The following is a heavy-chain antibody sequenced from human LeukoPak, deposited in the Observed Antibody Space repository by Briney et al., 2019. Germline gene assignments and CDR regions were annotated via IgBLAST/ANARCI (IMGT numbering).Heavy chain of an antibody. D-gene: IGHD4-17*01. CDR3: APPPVGINV. CDR2: ISSSGSTI. Sequence: GGSLRLSCAASGFTFSSYEMKWVRQAPGKGLEWVSYISSSGSTIYYADSVKGRFTISRDNAKNSLYLQMNSLRAEDTAVYYCAPPPVGINVWGKGTTVTVSS. J-gene: IGHJ6*04. V-gene: IGHV3-48*03. CDR1: GFTFSSYE.